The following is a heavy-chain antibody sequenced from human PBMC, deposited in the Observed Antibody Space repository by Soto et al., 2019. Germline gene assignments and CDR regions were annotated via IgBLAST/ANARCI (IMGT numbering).Heavy chain of an antibody. J-gene: IGHJ4*02. D-gene: IGHD3-16*01. CDR2: ISGSVGST. V-gene: IGHV3-23*01. CDR3: AKGGQISY. Sequence: EVQLLESGGGLVQPGGSLRLSCAASGFTFSGNAMTWVRQAPGKGLEWVSAISGSVGSTYYADSVKGRFTISRDNSKSTLHLQMNSLRAEETAVYYCAKGGQISYWGQGTLVNVSS. CDR1: GFTFSGNA.